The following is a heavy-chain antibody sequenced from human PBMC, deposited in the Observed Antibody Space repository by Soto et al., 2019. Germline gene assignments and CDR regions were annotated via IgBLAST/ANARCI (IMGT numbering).Heavy chain of an antibody. CDR3: ARHWGRKVFDY. V-gene: IGHV4-39*01. CDR2: IYYSGST. Sequence: QLQLQESGPGLVKPSETLSLTCTVSGGSISSSSYYWGWIRQPPGKGLEWIGNIYYSGSTYYNPSLKGRVNISADTSKNQFSLKLSSVTAADTAVYYCARHWGRKVFDYWGQGTLVTVSS. D-gene: IGHD3-16*01. J-gene: IGHJ4*02. CDR1: GGSISSSSYY.